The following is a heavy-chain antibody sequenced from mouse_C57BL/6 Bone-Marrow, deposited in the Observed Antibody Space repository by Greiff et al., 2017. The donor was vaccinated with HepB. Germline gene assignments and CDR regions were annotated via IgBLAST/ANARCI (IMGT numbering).Heavy chain of an antibody. D-gene: IGHD1-1*01. V-gene: IGHV1-15*01. CDR1: GYTFTDYE. CDR2: IDPETGGT. J-gene: IGHJ2*01. CDR3: TLRGGFDY. Sequence: VQRVESGAELVRPGASVTLSCKASGYTFTDYEMHWVKQTPVHGLEWIGAIDPETGGTAYNQKFKGKAILTADKSSSTAYMELRSLTSEDSAVYYCTLRGGFDYWGQGTTLTVSS.